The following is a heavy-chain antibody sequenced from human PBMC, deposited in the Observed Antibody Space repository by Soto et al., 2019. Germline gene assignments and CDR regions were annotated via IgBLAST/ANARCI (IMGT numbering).Heavy chain of an antibody. CDR1: GGSISSGDYY. Sequence: SETLSLTCTVSGGSISSGDYYWSWIRQPPGKGLEWIGYIYYSGSTFYNPSIKNRVTISLATSKIQFSLNLRSVTAAHTAVYYCARHWNAANLDYWGQGTLVTVSS. CDR2: IYYSGST. D-gene: IGHD1-1*01. V-gene: IGHV4-30-4*01. J-gene: IGHJ4*02. CDR3: ARHWNAANLDY.